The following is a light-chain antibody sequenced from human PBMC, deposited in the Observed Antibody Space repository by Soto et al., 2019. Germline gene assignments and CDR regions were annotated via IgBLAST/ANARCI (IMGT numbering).Light chain of an antibody. CDR1: QSVSSY. CDR2: DAS. CDR3: QQRSNWPIT. J-gene: IGKJ5*01. Sequence: EIVLTQSPATLSLSPVDIATLSFRASQSVSSYLAWYQQKPGQAPRLLIYDASNRATGIPARFSGSGSGTDFTLTISSLEPEDFAVYYCQQRSNWPITVGQGT. V-gene: IGKV3-11*01.